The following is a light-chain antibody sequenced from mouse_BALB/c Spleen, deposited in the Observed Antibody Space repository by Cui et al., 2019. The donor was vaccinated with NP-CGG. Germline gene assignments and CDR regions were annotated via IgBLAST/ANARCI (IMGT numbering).Light chain of an antibody. Sequence: QAAVPQQSAPTTSPGETVTLTCRSSTGTVTTSNYANWVQEKPDHLFTGLIGGTNNRAPGVPARFSGSLIGDKAALTITGAQTEDEAIYFCALWYSNHWVFGGGTKLTVL. V-gene: IGLV1*01. CDR1: TGTVTTSNY. J-gene: IGLJ1*01. CDR3: ALWYSNHWV. CDR2: GTN.